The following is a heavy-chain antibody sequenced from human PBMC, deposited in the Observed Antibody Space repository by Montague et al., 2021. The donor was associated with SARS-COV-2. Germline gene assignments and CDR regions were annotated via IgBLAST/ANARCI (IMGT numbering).Heavy chain of an antibody. CDR2: IYYSGST. CDR3: ARPVSYYDILSSSTNWFDP. J-gene: IGHJ5*02. V-gene: IGHV4-39*01. CDR1: GGSISSSSYY. D-gene: IGHD3-9*01. Sequence: SETLSLTSTVSGGSISSSSYYWGWIRQPPGKGLEWIGSIYYSGSTYYXPSLKSRVTISVDTSKNQFSLKLSSVTAADTAVYYCARPVSYYDILSSSTNWFDPWGQGTLVTVSS.